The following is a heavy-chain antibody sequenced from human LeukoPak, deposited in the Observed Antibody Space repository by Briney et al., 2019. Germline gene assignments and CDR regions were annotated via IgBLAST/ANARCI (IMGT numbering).Heavy chain of an antibody. CDR1: GYTFTSYG. CDR2: ISAYNGNT. Sequence: PRASVKVSCKASGYTFTSYGISWVRQAPGQGLEWMGWISAYNGNTNYAQKLQGRVTMTTDISTSTAYMELRSLRSDDTAVYYCARVVSAWYYWYFDLWGRGTLVTVSP. V-gene: IGHV1-18*01. J-gene: IGHJ2*01. CDR3: ARVVSAWYYWYFDL. D-gene: IGHD6-19*01.